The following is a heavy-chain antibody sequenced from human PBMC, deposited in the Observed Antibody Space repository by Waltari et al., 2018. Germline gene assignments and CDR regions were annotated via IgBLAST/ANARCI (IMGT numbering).Heavy chain of an antibody. CDR1: GGSFSGYY. Sequence: QVQLQQWGAGLLKPSETLSLTCAVYGGSFSGYYWSWIRQPPGKGLEWIGEINHSGSTNYNPSLKSRVTISVDTSKNQFSLKRSSVTAADTAVYYCARGAGIAVAGAFDIWGQGTMVTVSS. V-gene: IGHV4-34*01. CDR3: ARGAGIAVAGAFDI. D-gene: IGHD6-19*01. CDR2: INHSGST. J-gene: IGHJ3*02.